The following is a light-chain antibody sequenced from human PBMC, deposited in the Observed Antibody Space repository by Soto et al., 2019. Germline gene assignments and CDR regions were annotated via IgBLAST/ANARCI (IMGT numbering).Light chain of an antibody. V-gene: IGKV1-9*01. CDR2: AAS. Sequence: DIPLTQSPSFLSASVGDRVTITCRASQGISSYLAWYQQKPGKAPKLLIYAASTLQSGVPSRFSGSGSGTEFTLTISSLQPEDFATYYFQQLNSYPWTFGQGTKVEIK. CDR3: QQLNSYPWT. J-gene: IGKJ1*01. CDR1: QGISSY.